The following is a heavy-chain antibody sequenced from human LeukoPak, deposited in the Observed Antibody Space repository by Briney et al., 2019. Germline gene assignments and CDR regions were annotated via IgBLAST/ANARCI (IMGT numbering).Heavy chain of an antibody. CDR3: ARVGYDNKYNDYMDV. V-gene: IGHV4-39*07. D-gene: IGHD3-22*01. J-gene: IGHJ6*03. CDR2: IYYSGST. CDR1: GGSIDIISYY. Sequence: SETLSLTCGVSGGSIDIISYYWGWIRQPPGKGLGWIGAIYYSGSTYYSPSLKRRGTISVDTSKHQFSLKLTSVTAADTAVYYCARVGYDNKYNDYMDVWGKGTTVTVSS.